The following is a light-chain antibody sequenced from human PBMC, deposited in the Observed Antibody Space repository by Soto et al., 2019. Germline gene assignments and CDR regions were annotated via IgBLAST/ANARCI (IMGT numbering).Light chain of an antibody. V-gene: IGLV2-14*01. CDR1: SSDVGGYNY. CDR3: SSYTSSSTLV. CDR2: DVS. J-gene: IGLJ2*01. Sequence: QSALTQPASVSGSSGQSITISCTATSSDVGGYNYVSWYQQHPGKAPKLMIYDVSNRPSGVSNRFSGSKSGNTASLTISGLQAEDEADYYCSSYTSSSTLVFGGGTKLTVL.